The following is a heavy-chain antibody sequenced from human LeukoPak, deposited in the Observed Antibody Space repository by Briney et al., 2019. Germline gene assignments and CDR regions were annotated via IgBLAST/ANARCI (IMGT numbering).Heavy chain of an antibody. V-gene: IGHV3-7*01. D-gene: IGHD1-14*01. CDR3: ARGGNLEN. CDR2: INEDGGER. J-gene: IGHJ4*02. Sequence: GGSLRLSCAASGFTLNRYWMSWVRQAPGKGLEWVANINEDGGERHYVDSVRGRFTISRDNAKNSLYLQMNSLRAEDTAVYYCARGGNLENWGGGTLVTVSS. CDR1: GFTLNRYW.